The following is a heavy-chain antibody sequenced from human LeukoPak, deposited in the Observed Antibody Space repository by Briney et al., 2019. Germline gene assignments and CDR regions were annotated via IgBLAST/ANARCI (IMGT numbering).Heavy chain of an antibody. CDR3: ARGQGYGLLNALDY. Sequence: KPSETLSLTCTVSDGSITNYYWTWSRQPPGKGLEWIGYIYFSGTANYNPSLKSRVTMSVDTSKNQFSLKLNSVTAADTAVYYCARGQGYGLLNALDYWGQGTLVTVSS. V-gene: IGHV4-59*01. CDR1: DGSITNYY. CDR2: IYFSGTA. D-gene: IGHD5-18*01. J-gene: IGHJ4*02.